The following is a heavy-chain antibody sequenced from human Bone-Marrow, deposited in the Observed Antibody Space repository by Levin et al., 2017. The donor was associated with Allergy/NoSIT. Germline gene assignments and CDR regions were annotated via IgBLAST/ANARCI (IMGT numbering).Heavy chain of an antibody. CDR3: ARDPSLLLAGGYADY. V-gene: IGHV3-30*04. CDR2: ISYDGSQK. Sequence: PGGSLRLSCSGSGFTFSSYAVHWVRQAPGKGLEWVAVISYDGSQKYYAASVKGRCTISRDNSNKTGYLQMNSLRAEDTAVYYCARDPSLLLAGGYADYWGQGTLVTVSS. CDR1: GFTFSSYA. D-gene: IGHD6-13*01. J-gene: IGHJ4*02.